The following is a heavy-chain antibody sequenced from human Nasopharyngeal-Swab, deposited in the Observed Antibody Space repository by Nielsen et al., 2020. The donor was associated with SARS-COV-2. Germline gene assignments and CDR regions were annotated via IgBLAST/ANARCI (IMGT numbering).Heavy chain of an antibody. CDR2: IAQDGSES. J-gene: IGHJ4*02. CDR3: ATNWDYRFDY. CDR1: GFTLSTYW. V-gene: IGHV3-7*01. D-gene: IGHD1-7*01. Sequence: GESLKISCAASGFTLSTYWMHWVRQAPGKGLEWVANIAQDGSESHYVDSVKGRFTISRDNAWNSLYLQMNSLRAEDTAVYYCATNWDYRFDYWGQGTLVTVSS.